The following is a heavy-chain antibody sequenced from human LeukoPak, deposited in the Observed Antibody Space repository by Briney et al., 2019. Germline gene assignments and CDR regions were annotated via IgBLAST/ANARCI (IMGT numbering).Heavy chain of an antibody. D-gene: IGHD3-10*01. Sequence: SETLSLTCAVYGGSFSGYYWSWIRQPPGKGLEWIGEINHSGSTNYHPSLKSRVTISVDTSKNQFSLKLSSVTAADTAMYYCARSDYHNSGSHTVFDAFDIWGQGTRVTVSS. J-gene: IGHJ3*02. CDR3: ARSDYHNSGSHTVFDAFDI. CDR1: GGSFSGYY. CDR2: INHSGST. V-gene: IGHV4-34*01.